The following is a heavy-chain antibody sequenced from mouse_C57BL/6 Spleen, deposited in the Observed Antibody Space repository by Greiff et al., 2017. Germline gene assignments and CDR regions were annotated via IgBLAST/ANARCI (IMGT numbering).Heavy chain of an antibody. J-gene: IGHJ2*01. CDR2: IRNKANGYTT. V-gene: IGHV7-3*01. CDR3: ARFYGNYGGRYFDY. CDR1: GFTFTDYY. Sequence: EVMLVESGGGLVQPGGSLSLSCAASGFTFTDYYMSWVRQPPGKALEWLGFIRNKANGYTTEYSASVKGRFTISRDNSQSILYLQMNALRAEDSATYYCARFYGNYGGRYFDYWGQGTTLTVSS. D-gene: IGHD2-1*01.